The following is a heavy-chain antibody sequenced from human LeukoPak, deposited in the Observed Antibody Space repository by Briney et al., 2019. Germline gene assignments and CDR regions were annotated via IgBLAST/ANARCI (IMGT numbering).Heavy chain of an antibody. CDR2: ISYDGSNK. CDR3: ARDPDGPGSYYSPFDY. CDR1: GFTFSSYA. V-gene: IGHV3-30*04. J-gene: IGHJ4*02. Sequence: PGGSLRLSCAASGFTFSSYAMHWVRQAPGKGLEWVAVISYDGSNKYYADSVKGRFTISRDNSKNTLYLQMNSLRAEDTAVYYCARDPDGPGSYYSPFDYWGQGTLVTVSS. D-gene: IGHD3-10*01.